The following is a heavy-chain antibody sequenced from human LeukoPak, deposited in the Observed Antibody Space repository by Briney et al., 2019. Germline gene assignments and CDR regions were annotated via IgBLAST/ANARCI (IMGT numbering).Heavy chain of an antibody. CDR1: GFTFSSYS. V-gene: IGHV3-21*04. J-gene: IGHJ4*02. Sequence: GGSLRLSCAASGFTFSSYSMNWVRQAPGKGLEWVSSISSSSSYIYYADSVKGRFTISRDNAKNSLYLQMNSLRAEDTAVYYCARAPLTYYDILTGYYTPTGVYDYWGQGTLVTVSS. CDR2: ISSSSSYI. D-gene: IGHD3-9*01. CDR3: ARAPLTYYDILTGYYTPTGVYDY.